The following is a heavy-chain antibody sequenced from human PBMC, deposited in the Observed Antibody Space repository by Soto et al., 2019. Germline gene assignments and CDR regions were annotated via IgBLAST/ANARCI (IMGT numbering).Heavy chain of an antibody. CDR3: ACTTGYSSSWYGEYFDY. CDR1: GGSISSYY. Sequence: SETLSLTCTVSGGSISSYYWSWIRQPPGKGLEWIGYIYYSGSTNYNPSLESRVTISVDTSKNQFSLKLSSVTAADTAVYYCACTTGYSSSWYGEYFDYWGQGTLVTVSS. CDR2: IYYSGST. J-gene: IGHJ4*02. V-gene: IGHV4-59*01. D-gene: IGHD6-13*01.